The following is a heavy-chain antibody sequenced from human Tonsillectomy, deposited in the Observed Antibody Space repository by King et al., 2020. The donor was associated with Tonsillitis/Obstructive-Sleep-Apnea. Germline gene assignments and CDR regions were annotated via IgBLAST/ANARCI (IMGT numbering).Heavy chain of an antibody. D-gene: IGHD2-2*01. Sequence: QLVQSGGGLVQPGGSLRLSCAASGFTFSSYEMNWVRQAPGKGLEWVSYISSSGSTIYYADSVKGRFTISRDNAKNSLYLQMNSLRAEDTAVYYCAREGCSGTSCYDYWGQGTLVTVSS. V-gene: IGHV3-48*03. CDR1: GFTFSSYE. CDR2: ISSSGSTI. CDR3: AREGCSGTSCYDY. J-gene: IGHJ4*02.